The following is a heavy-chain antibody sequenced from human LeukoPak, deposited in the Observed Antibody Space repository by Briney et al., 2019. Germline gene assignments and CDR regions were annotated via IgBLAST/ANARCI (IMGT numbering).Heavy chain of an antibody. V-gene: IGHV4-38-2*02. D-gene: IGHD2-2*02. Sequence: SETLSLTCTVSGYSISSGYYWGWIRQPPGKGLEWIGSIYHSGSTYYNPSLTSRVTISVDTSKSQFSLKLSSVTAADTAVYYCAREVNCSSTSCYIKPYYYYMDVWGKGTTVTVSS. CDR1: GYSISSGYY. J-gene: IGHJ6*03. CDR3: AREVNCSSTSCYIKPYYYYMDV. CDR2: IYHSGST.